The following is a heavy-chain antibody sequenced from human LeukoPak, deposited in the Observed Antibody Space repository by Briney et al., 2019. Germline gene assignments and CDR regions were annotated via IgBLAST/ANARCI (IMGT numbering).Heavy chain of an antibody. CDR1: GFTFSSYG. V-gene: IGHV3-30*18. CDR3: AKAGADTAMALDY. CDR2: ISYDGSNK. Sequence: GGSLRLSCAASGFTFSSYGMHWVRQAPGKGLEWVAVISYDGSNKYYADSVKGRFTISRDNSKNTLYLQMNSLRAEDTAVYYCAKAGADTAMALDYWGQGTLVTVSS. J-gene: IGHJ4*02. D-gene: IGHD5-18*01.